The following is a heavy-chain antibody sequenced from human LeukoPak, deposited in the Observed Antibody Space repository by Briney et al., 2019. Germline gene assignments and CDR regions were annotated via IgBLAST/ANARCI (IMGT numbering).Heavy chain of an antibody. V-gene: IGHV4-4*07. CDR1: GGSISSYY. CDR2: IYTSGST. D-gene: IGHD6-13*01. Sequence: SETLSLTCTVSGGSISSYYWSWIRQPAGKGLEWIGRIYTSGSTNYNPSLKSRVTMSVDTSKNQFSLKLSSVTAADTAVYYCARVTGYMTEDFFDYWGQGTLVTVSS. CDR3: ARVTGYMTEDFFDY. J-gene: IGHJ4*02.